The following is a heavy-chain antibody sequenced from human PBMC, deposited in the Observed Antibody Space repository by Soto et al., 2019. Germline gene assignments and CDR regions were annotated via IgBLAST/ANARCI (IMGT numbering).Heavy chain of an antibody. D-gene: IGHD1-26*01. CDR1: GFPFSEYA. CDR2: ISYDDGNVR. J-gene: IGHJ3*02. CDR3: ARDQGGAYFPHDGFDM. V-gene: IGHV3-30-3*01. Sequence: QEQLVESGGGVVQPGRSLRLSCVASGFPFSEYAMHWVRQAPGKGLEWVAVISYDDGNVRYYADSVQGRFTGSRDNSKNTLLLQMDSLRSEDTAVYYCARDQGGAYFPHDGFDMWGQGTVVTVSS.